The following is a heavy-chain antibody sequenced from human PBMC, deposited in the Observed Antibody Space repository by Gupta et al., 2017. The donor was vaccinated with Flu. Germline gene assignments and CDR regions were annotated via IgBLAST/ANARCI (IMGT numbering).Heavy chain of an antibody. J-gene: IGHJ4*02. CDR2: ISPYSGNA. V-gene: IGHV1-18*01. D-gene: IGHD5-12*01. Sequence: ISWVRQAPGQGLESMGWISPYSGNANYAQNLQGRVTMTTDTSTNTAYLELRSLRSDDTAVYYCARLYGGYNYWGQGTLVTVSS. CDR3: ARLYGGYNY.